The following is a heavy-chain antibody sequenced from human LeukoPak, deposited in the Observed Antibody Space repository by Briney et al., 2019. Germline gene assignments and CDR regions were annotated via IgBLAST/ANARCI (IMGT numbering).Heavy chain of an antibody. J-gene: IGHJ4*02. Sequence: GGSLRLSCAASGFIFSDYGMHWVRQAPGKGLEWVASIRFDGSNHNYVDSVKGRFTISRDNAKNSLYLQMNSLRPEDTAVYYCAREGDSTVTTDYWGQGTLVTVSS. CDR2: IRFDGSNH. CDR1: GFIFSDYG. V-gene: IGHV3-30*02. CDR3: AREGDSTVTTDY. D-gene: IGHD4-17*01.